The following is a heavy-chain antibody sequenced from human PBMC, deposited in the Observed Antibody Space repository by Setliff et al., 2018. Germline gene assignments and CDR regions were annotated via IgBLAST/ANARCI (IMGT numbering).Heavy chain of an antibody. D-gene: IGHD3-10*01. CDR2: INPISGGA. Sequence: PSVKVSCKASGYIFAGYYMHWVRQTPGQGLEWMGWINPISGGANYAQKFQGRVTLTRDTSISTGYMELSSLRSDDTAVYYCARDPGFRSGTWSLDLWGQGTQVTVSS. CDR3: ARDPGFRSGTWSLDL. J-gene: IGHJ5*02. V-gene: IGHV1-2*02. CDR1: GYIFAGYY.